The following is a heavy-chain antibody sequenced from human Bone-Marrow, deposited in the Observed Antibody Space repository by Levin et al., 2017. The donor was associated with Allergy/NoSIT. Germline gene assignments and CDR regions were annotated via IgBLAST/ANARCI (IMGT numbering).Heavy chain of an antibody. CDR3: ARLDGYNFDS. J-gene: IGHJ4*02. CDR1: NDSIGRGGYY. V-gene: IGHV4-31*03. D-gene: IGHD5-12*01. CDR2: ISHRGNT. Sequence: SETLSLTCTVSNDSIGRGGYYWSWIRQHPGRGLEHIGYISHRGNTYYNPSLKSRLTISLDTSNNQFSLNLISVTAADTAIYYGARLDGYNFDSWGQGTPVIVSS.